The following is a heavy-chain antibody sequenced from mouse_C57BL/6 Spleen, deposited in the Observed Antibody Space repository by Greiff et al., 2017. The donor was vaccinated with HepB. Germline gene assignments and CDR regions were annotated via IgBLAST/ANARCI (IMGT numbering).Heavy chain of an antibody. D-gene: IGHD2-1*01. CDR1: GYTFTDYN. V-gene: IGHV1-18*01. CDR3: ATYGNYEGDWYFDV. J-gene: IGHJ1*03. CDR2: INPNNGGT. Sequence: EVKLMESGPELVKPGASVKIPCKASGYTFTDYNMDWVKQSHGKSLEWIGDINPNNGGTIYNQKFKGKATLTVDKSSSTAYMELRSLTSEDTAVYYCATYGNYEGDWYFDVWGTGTTVTVSS.